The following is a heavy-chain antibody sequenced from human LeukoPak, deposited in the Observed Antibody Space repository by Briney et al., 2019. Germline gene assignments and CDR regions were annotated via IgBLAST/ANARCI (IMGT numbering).Heavy chain of an antibody. CDR2: ISGSGGST. Sequence: AGGSLRLSCAASGFTFSSYAMSWVRQAPGKGLEWVSAISGSGGSTYYADSVKGRFTISRDNSKNTLYLQMNSLRAEDTAVYYCAKAVDTAMVLGGTLDYWGQGTLVTVSS. CDR1: GFTFSSYA. CDR3: AKAVDTAMVLGGTLDY. J-gene: IGHJ4*02. V-gene: IGHV3-23*01. D-gene: IGHD5-18*01.